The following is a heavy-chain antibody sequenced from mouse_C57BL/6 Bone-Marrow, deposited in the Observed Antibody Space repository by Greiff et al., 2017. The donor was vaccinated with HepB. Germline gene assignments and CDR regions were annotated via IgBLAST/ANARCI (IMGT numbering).Heavy chain of an antibody. CDR2: IHPSDSDT. V-gene: IGHV1-74*01. CDR3: AIRLDFDV. J-gene: IGHJ1*03. CDR1: GYTFTSYW. Sequence: VKLQQPGAELVKPGASVKVSCKASGYTFTSYWMHWVKQRPGQGLQWIGRIHPSDSDTNYNQKFKGKATLTVDKSSSTAYMQLSSQTSEDSAVYYCAIRLDFDVWGTGTTVTVSS.